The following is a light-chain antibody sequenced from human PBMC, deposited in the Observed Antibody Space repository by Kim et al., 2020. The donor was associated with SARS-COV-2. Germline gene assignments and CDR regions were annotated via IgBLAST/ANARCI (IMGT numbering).Light chain of an antibody. CDR1: HIVSSF. V-gene: IGKV3-11*01. CDR2: AAS. CDR3: QRRSNWFT. Sequence: SSSRDESATPSRTSRHIVSSFLAWQQQPPGHAPRLLNSAASNKATGIPTSFSGRSAATDILLTISILDAEYFAFYYCQRRSNWFTFGEGTKVDIK. J-gene: IGKJ4*01.